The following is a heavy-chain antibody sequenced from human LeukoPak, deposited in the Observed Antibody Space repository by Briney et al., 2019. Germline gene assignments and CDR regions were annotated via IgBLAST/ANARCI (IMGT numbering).Heavy chain of an antibody. V-gene: IGHV1-18*01. J-gene: IGHJ4*02. D-gene: IGHD2-15*01. CDR3: ARASYCSDGSCYSDY. CDR1: GYTFSSYS. CDR2: ISAYNGNT. Sequence: ASVKVCCKASGYTFSSYSISWVRQAHGQGLEWMGWISAYNGNTIYAQKVKGRVTMTTDTSASTAYMELRSLKSDDTAVYYCARASYCSDGSCYSDYWGQGTLVTVSS.